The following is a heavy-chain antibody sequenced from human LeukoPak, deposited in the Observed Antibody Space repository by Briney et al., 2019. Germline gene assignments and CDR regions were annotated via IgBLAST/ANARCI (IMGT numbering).Heavy chain of an antibody. CDR1: GFTFSDSY. V-gene: IGHV3-11*01. Sequence: GGSLRLSCPPSGFTFSDSYMSWIRQAPGKGLEWVSYISSSGSTIYYVDSVKGRFTISRDNDKNSLYLQMNSLRAEDTAVYYCARELPDYYDSSGSPDYWGQGTLVTVSS. CDR2: ISSSGSTI. D-gene: IGHD3-22*01. CDR3: ARELPDYYDSSGSPDY. J-gene: IGHJ4*02.